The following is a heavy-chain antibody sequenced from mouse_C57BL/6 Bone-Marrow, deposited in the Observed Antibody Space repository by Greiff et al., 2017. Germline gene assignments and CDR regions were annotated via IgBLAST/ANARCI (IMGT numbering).Heavy chain of an antibody. J-gene: IGHJ3*01. CDR3: ITYSIDYDYGAWFGY. D-gene: IGHD2-4*01. Sequence: VQLQQSGAELVRPGASVKLSCTASGFNIKDDYMPWVKQRPEQGLEWIGWIDPENGDTEYASKFQGKATITADTSANTAYLQLRSLAAEDTAVYYCITYSIDYDYGAWFGYRGQGELVTVSA. CDR2: IDPENGDT. CDR1: GFNIKDDY. V-gene: IGHV14-4*01.